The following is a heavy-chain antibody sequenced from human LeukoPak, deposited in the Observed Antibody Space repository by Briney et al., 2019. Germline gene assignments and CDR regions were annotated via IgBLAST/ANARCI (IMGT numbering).Heavy chain of an antibody. V-gene: IGHV3-21*01. Sequence: GGSLRLSCAASGFTFSSYSMNWVRQAPGKGLEWVSSISSSSSYIYYADSVKGRFTISRDNSKNTLYLQMNSLRAEDTAVYYCAKVGSGWSTAYDYWGQGTLVTVSS. CDR3: AKVGSGWSTAYDY. CDR1: GFTFSSYS. D-gene: IGHD6-19*01. CDR2: ISSSSSYI. J-gene: IGHJ4*02.